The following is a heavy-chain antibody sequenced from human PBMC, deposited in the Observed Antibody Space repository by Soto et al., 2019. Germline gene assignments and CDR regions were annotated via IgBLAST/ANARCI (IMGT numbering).Heavy chain of an antibody. CDR2: INAGNGNT. CDR3: ARPFTGGYSGYGSFDY. D-gene: IGHD5-12*01. J-gene: IGHJ4*02. V-gene: IGHV1-3*01. Sequence: ASVTVSCKASGFTLTSSAMQWVRQARGQRLEWIGWINAGNGNTKYSQKFQGRVTITRDTSASTAYMELSSLRSEDTAVYYCARPFTGGYSGYGSFDYWGQGTLVTVSS. CDR1: GFTLTSSA.